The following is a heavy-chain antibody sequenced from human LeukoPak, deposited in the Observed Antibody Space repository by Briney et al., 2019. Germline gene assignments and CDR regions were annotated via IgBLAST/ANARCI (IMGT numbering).Heavy chain of an antibody. J-gene: IGHJ4*02. V-gene: IGHV3-30*03. CDR1: GFTFTSYG. D-gene: IGHD3-10*01. CDR3: ARDLSPVVRASPMGY. Sequence: GRSLRLSCAASGFTFTSYGMHWVRQAPGKGLEWVALITYDGYYKYYSDSVKGRFTISSDTSKNTLYLQMNSLRAEDTAVYYCARDLSPVVRASPMGYWGQGTLVTVSS. CDR2: ITYDGYYK.